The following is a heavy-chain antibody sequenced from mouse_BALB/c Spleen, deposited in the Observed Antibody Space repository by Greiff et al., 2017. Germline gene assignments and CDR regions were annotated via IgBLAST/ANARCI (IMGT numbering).Heavy chain of an antibody. CDR2: IYPYNGGT. Sequence: VQLQQSGPELVKPGASVKISCKASGYTFTDYNMHWVKQSHGKSLEWIGYIYPYNGGTGYNQKFKSKATLTVDNSSSTAYMELRSLTSEDSAVYYCASDGNYHYAMDYWGQGTSVTVSS. J-gene: IGHJ4*01. CDR3: ASDGNYHYAMDY. D-gene: IGHD2-1*01. CDR1: GYTFTDYN. V-gene: IGHV1S29*02.